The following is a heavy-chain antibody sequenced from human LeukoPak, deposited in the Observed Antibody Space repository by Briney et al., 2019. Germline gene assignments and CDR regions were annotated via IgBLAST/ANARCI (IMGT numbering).Heavy chain of an antibody. V-gene: IGHV3-23*01. J-gene: IGHJ3*02. D-gene: IGHD3-16*02. CDR3: AKGDYDYVWGSYRPNDAFDI. CDR1: GFTFSSYA. Sequence: RGSLRLSCAASGFTFSSYAISWVRPAPGKGLEWVSAIIVIVGSTYYADSVKGRFTISRDNSKNTLYLQMNSLRAEDTAVYYCAKGDYDYVWGSYRPNDAFDIWGQGTMVTVSS. CDR2: IIVIVGST.